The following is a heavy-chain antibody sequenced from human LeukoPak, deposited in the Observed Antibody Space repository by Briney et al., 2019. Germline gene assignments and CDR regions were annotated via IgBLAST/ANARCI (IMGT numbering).Heavy chain of an antibody. CDR2: IYYSGST. CDR1: GGSISSSSYY. Sequence: SETLSLTCTVSGGSISSSSYYWGWIRQPPGKGLEWIGSIYYSGSTFYNPSLKSRVTISVDTSKNQFSLKLSSVTAADTAVYYCARTVDHTSYYYYMDVWDKGTTVTISS. J-gene: IGHJ6*03. V-gene: IGHV4-39*01. CDR3: ARTVDHTSYYYYMDV. D-gene: IGHD4-23*01.